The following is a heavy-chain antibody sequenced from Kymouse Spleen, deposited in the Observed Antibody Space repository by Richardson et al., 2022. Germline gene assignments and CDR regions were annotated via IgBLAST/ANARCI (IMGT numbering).Heavy chain of an antibody. D-gene: IGHD3-10*01. CDR3: ARALNYGSGSSDAFDI. J-gene: IGHJ3*02. V-gene: IGHV4-34*01. CDR2: INHSGST. CDR1: GGSFSGYY. Sequence: QVQLQQWGAGLLKPSETLSLTCAVYGGSFSGYYWSWIRQPPGKGLEWIGEINHSGSTNYNPSLKSRVTISVDTSKNQFSLKLSSVTAADTAVYYCARALNYGSGSSDAFDIWGQGTMVTVSS.